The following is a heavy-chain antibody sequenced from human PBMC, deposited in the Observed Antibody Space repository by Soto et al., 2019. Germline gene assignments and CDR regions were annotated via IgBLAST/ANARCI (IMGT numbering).Heavy chain of an antibody. D-gene: IGHD5-12*01. Sequence: ASVKVSCKASGYTFTCYGISWVRPAPLQGLEWMVWLSAYNGNTNYAQKLQGRVTMTTDTSTSTAYMELRSLRSDDTAVYYCARGALASSLDYWGQGPLVTVSS. CDR1: GYTFTCYG. V-gene: IGHV1-18*01. CDR3: ARGALASSLDY. CDR2: LSAYNGNT. J-gene: IGHJ4*02.